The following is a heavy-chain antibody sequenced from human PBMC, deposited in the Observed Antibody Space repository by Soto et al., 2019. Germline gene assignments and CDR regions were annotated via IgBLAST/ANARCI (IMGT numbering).Heavy chain of an antibody. CDR3: ARDREGGYSYGSFQH. CDR2: INPSGGST. V-gene: IGHV1-46*03. CDR1: GYTFTSYY. D-gene: IGHD5-18*01. J-gene: IGHJ1*01. Sequence: QVQLVQSGAVVKKPGASVKVSCKASGYTFTSYYMHWVRQAPGQGLEWMGIINPSGGSTSYAQKFQGRVTXTXXXSXXTVYMELSSLRSEDTAVHYCARDREGGYSYGSFQHWGQGTLVTVSS.